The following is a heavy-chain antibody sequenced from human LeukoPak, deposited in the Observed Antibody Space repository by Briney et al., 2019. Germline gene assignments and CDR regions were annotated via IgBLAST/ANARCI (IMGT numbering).Heavy chain of an antibody. J-gene: IGHJ4*02. Sequence: GGSLRLSCAASGFTFSDYYMSWIRQAPGKGLEWVSYISSSGSTIYYADSVKGRFTISRDNAKNSLYLQMNSLRAEDTAVYYCAREVNGFWSGYHYFDYWGQGTLVTVSS. CDR1: GFTFSDYY. CDR2: ISSSGSTI. V-gene: IGHV3-11*01. CDR3: AREVNGFWSGYHYFDY. D-gene: IGHD3-3*01.